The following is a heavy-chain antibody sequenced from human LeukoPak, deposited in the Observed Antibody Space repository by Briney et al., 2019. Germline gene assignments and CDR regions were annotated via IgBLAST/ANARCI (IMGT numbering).Heavy chain of an antibody. J-gene: IGHJ4*02. V-gene: IGHV3-30-3*01. CDR1: GFTFSSYA. CDR2: ISYDGSNK. D-gene: IGHD5-18*01. CDR3: ARGWIQLWERLYFDY. Sequence: GGSLRLSCAASGFTFSSYAMHWVRQAPGKGLEWVAVISYDGSNKYYADPVKGRFTISRDNSKNTLYLQMNSLRAEDTAVYYCARGWIQLWERLYFDYWGQGTLVTVSS.